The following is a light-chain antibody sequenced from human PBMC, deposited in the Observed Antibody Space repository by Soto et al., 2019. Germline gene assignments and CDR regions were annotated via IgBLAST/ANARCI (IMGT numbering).Light chain of an antibody. J-gene: IGLJ3*02. CDR1: TSDINYDH. V-gene: IGLV2-14*01. CDR2: EVT. Sequence: QSVLTQPASVTGSPGQSITISCTGTTSDINYDHVSWYQQYPGTAPKLIINEVTNRPSGVSYRFSGSRSGNTASLTISGLRPEDEADYYCSSYTIRRSWVFGGGTKVTVL. CDR3: SSYTIRRSWV.